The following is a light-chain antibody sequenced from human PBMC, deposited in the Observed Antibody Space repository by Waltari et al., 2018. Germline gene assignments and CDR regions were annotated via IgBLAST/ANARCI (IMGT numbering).Light chain of an antibody. Sequence: EIVMTQSPATLSLSPGERATLSCRASQSVSSSLAWFQQKPGQAPRLLIYGASSRATGIPDRFSGSGSGTDFTLTISSLEPEDVAVYYCRQRSNWPLFTFGPGTKLDIK. V-gene: IGKV3-15*01. CDR1: QSVSSS. CDR2: GAS. CDR3: RQRSNWPLFT. J-gene: IGKJ3*01.